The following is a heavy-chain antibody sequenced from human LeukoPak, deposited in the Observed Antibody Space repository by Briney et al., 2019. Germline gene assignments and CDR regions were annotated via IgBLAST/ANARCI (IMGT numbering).Heavy chain of an antibody. Sequence: ASVKVSCKASGYTFTSYDINWVRQATGQGVEWMGWMNPNSGNTGYAQKFQGRVTMTRNTSISTAYMELSSLRSEDTAVYYCARAGLDCSSTSCYEVHDYWGQGTLVTVSS. J-gene: IGHJ4*02. CDR2: MNPNSGNT. CDR1: GYTFTSYD. V-gene: IGHV1-8*01. CDR3: ARAGLDCSSTSCYEVHDY. D-gene: IGHD2-2*01.